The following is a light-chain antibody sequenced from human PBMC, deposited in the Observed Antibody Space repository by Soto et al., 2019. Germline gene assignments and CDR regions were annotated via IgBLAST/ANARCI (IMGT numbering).Light chain of an antibody. Sequence: ESVLTQSPATLSLSPGEGATLSCRASQSVVRYLAWFQQKPGQAPRLLIYDASNRATGIPARFSGSGSGTDFTLTISSLEPEDFAVYYCQQRYSWPPITFGQGTRLEIK. CDR1: QSVVRY. J-gene: IGKJ5*01. V-gene: IGKV3-11*01. CDR2: DAS. CDR3: QQRYSWPPIT.